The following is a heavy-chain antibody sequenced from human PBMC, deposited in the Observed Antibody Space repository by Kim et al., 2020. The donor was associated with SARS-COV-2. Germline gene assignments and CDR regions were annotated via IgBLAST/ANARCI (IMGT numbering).Heavy chain of an antibody. D-gene: IGHD3-10*01. CDR3: AKDLLPAQYDSGSYYTYYYGMDV. Sequence: GGSLRLSCAASGFTFSSYGMHWVRQAPGKGLEWVAVISYDGSNKYYADSVKGRFTISRDNSKNTLYLQMNSLRAEDTAVYYCAKDLLPAQYDSGSYYTYYYGMDVWGQGTTVTVSS. V-gene: IGHV3-30*18. CDR2: ISYDGSNK. CDR1: GFTFSSYG. J-gene: IGHJ6*02.